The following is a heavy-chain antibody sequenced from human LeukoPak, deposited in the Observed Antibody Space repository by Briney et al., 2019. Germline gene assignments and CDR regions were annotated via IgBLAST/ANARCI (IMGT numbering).Heavy chain of an antibody. CDR1: GFTFSSYW. J-gene: IGHJ5*01. CDR3: ARAPQRTGHYYDSSRYLDS. Sequence: GGSLRLSCAASGFTFSSYWMSWIRQAPGKGLEWVANIKQDGSEKYYVDSVKGRFTISRDNAKNSLYLQMNSLRAQDTAVYYCARAPQRTGHYYDSSRYLDSWGQGTLVTVSS. CDR2: IKQDGSEK. D-gene: IGHD3-22*01. V-gene: IGHV3-7*01.